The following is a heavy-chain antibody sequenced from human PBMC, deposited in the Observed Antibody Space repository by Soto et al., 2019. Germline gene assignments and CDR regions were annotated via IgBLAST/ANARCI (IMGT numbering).Heavy chain of an antibody. V-gene: IGHV3-30-3*01. CDR3: ARDRGTTGSADY. CDR2: ISYDGSNK. Sequence: GGSLRLSCAASGFTFSSYAMHWVRQAPGKGLEWVAVISYDGSNKYYADSVKGRFTISRDNSKNTLYLQMNSLRAEDTAVYYCARDRGTTGSADYWGQGTLVTVSS. CDR1: GFTFSSYA. D-gene: IGHD1-1*01. J-gene: IGHJ4*02.